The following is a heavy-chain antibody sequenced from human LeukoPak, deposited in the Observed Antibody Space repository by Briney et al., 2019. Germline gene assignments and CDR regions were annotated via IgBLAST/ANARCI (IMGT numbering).Heavy chain of an antibody. Sequence: ASVKVSCKASGGTFSSYAISWVRQAPGQGLEWMGGIIPIFGTANYAQKFQGRVTITADKSTSTAYMELSSLRSEDTAVYYCARSYDFWSGYFTNYYYYYMDVWGKGTTVTVSS. CDR3: ARSYDFWSGYFTNYYYYYMDV. J-gene: IGHJ6*03. D-gene: IGHD3-3*01. V-gene: IGHV1-69*06. CDR1: GGTFSSYA. CDR2: IIPIFGTA.